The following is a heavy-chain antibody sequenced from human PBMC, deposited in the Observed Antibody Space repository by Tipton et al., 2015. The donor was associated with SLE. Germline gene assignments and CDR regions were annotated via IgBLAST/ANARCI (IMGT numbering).Heavy chain of an antibody. CDR3: ARGPFQRWPPGAY. D-gene: IGHD6-19*01. CDR2: IADTGSP. Sequence: TLSLTCAVYGGSFRGYHWTWIRQPPGQGLEWIGGIADTGSPNYNPSLKRRVTISLDTSKSQFSLILNSLTAADTAVYYCARGPFQRWPPGAYWGQGTLVTVSS. CDR1: GGSFRGYH. J-gene: IGHJ4*02. V-gene: IGHV4-34*01.